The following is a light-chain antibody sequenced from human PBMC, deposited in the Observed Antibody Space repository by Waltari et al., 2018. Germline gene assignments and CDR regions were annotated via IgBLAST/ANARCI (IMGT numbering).Light chain of an antibody. J-gene: IGKJ4*01. V-gene: IGKV4-1*01. Sequence: DIVMTQSPDSLAVSLGERATINCKSSQSVLYSANNKDYLAWYQQKPGQPAKLLIYWASTREFGVPDLFSGSGSGTDFTLTISSLQAEDVAVYYCQQYYSIPLTFGGGIKVEIK. CDR2: WAS. CDR1: QSVLYSANNKDY. CDR3: QQYYSIPLT.